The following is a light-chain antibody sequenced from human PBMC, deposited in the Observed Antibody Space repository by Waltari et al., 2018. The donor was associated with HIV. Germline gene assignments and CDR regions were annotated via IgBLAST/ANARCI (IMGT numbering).Light chain of an antibody. CDR1: SLKSYY. CDR2: DKN. CDR3: SSRDTSDQHVV. V-gene: IGLV3-19*01. Sequence: SSELTQDPAMSVALGQTVRITCQGDSLKSYYATWYQQKPVQAPLLVIYDKNKRPSGIQDRFSGSSSVTTASLTITGVQAEDEADYYCSSRDTSDQHVVFGGGTKLTVL. J-gene: IGLJ3*02.